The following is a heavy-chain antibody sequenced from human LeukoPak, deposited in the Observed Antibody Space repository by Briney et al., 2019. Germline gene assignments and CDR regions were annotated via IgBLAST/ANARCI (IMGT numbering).Heavy chain of an antibody. CDR1: GFTISANY. CDR3: ASLYCSRGSCAFDV. CDR2: IYSGGTT. D-gene: IGHD2-15*01. Sequence: PGRSLRLSCAASGFTISANYMSWVRQSPGKGLEWVSLIYSGGTTDYADSVKGRFTISKDNSKNTVFLQMNSLTAEDTALYYCASLYCSRGSCAFDVWGQGTLVTVSS. V-gene: IGHV3-66*01. J-gene: IGHJ5*02.